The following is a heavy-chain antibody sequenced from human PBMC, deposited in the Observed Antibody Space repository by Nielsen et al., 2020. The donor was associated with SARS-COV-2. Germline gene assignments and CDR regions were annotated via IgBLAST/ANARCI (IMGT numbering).Heavy chain of an antibody. J-gene: IGHJ4*02. D-gene: IGHD1-20*01. CDR2: LSGYSGNT. V-gene: IGHV1-18*04. CDR3: ARDRDTVRARSNWNDYDY. Sequence: ASVKVSCKASGYTFTDYYIHWVRQAPGQGLEWMGWLSGYSGNTNYAERLQGRVTMTTDTSTSTAYLELRSLRSDDTAVYYCARDRDTVRARSNWNDYDYWGQGTLVTVSS. CDR1: GYTFTDYY.